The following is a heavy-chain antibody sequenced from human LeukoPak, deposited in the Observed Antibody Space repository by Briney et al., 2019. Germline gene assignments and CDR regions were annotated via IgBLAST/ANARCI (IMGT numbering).Heavy chain of an antibody. Sequence: PSETLSLTCAVYGGSFSRYYWTWIRQPPGKGLEWIGYTSDSGSSNYKSSLKSRVSMSVDTSKRQFSLTLTSVTAADTAVYYCARIVRQDGGYLDLWGRGSLVTVSS. CDR3: ARIVRQDGGYLDL. CDR1: GGSFSRYY. D-gene: IGHD3-16*02. J-gene: IGHJ2*01. CDR2: TSDSGSS. V-gene: IGHV4-59*08.